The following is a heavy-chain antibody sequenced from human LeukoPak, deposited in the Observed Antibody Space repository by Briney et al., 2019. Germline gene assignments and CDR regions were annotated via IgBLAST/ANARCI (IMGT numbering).Heavy chain of an antibody. V-gene: IGHV4-59*01. CDR2: IHYSGST. D-gene: IGHD3-10*01. Sequence: SETLSLTCSVSGGSISSYYWSWIRQSPGKGLEWIGYIHYSGSTNYSPLLKSRASLSVDTSKNQFSLKLSSVTAADTAVFYCARGPGSENYWAFDYWGQGTLVTVSS. J-gene: IGHJ4*02. CDR1: GGSISSYY. CDR3: ARGPGSENYWAFDY.